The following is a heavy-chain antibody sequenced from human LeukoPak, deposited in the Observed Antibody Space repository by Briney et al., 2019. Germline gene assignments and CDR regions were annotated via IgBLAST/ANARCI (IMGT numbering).Heavy chain of an antibody. D-gene: IGHD2-8*01. J-gene: IGHJ4*02. CDR3: ARAGYCTNGVCYTYYFDY. CDR2: ISSSSSYI. Sequence: GGSLRLSCAASGFTFSSYSMNWVRQAPGKGLEWVSSISSSSSYIYYADSAKGRFTISRDNAKNSLYLQMNSLRAEDTAVYYCARAGYCTNGVCYTYYFDYWGQGTLVTVSS. CDR1: GFTFSSYS. V-gene: IGHV3-21*01.